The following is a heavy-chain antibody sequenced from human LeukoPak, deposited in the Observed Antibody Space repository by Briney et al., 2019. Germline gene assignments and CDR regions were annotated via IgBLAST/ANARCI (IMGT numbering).Heavy chain of an antibody. CDR2: ISGSGGST. V-gene: IGHV3-23*01. CDR1: GFTFSSYA. J-gene: IGHJ4*02. D-gene: IGHD2-21*02. CDR3: ARTDCSGGDCRLDF. Sequence: PGGSLRLSCAASGFTFSSYAMSWVRQAPGKGLEWVSAISGSGGSTYYADSVKGRYTVSRDNSKNTLFFQMTNLRAEDTATYYCARTDCSGGDCRLDFWGQGTLVTVSS.